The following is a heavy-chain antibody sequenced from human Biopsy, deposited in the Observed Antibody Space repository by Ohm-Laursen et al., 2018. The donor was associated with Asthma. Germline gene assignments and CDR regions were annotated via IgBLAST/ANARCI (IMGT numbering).Heavy chain of an antibody. CDR2: IPQGGAT. CDR3: ASGPQWSGLDV. CDR1: RGSFRGYV. J-gene: IGHJ6*02. V-gene: IGHV4-34*01. D-gene: IGHD2-8*01. Sequence: SDTLSLTCVYRGSFRGYVWTWIRQPPGKGLEWIGEIPQGGATTFNPSLKSRVTISTDPSKSQLSLRLTSMTAADTAVYYCASGPQWSGLDVWGQGTTVTVSS.